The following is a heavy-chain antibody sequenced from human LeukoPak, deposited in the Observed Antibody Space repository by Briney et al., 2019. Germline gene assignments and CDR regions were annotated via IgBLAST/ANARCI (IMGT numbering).Heavy chain of an antibody. CDR3: ARSLYSWNGYFDY. V-gene: IGHV4-31*03. Sequence: SETLSLTCTVSGGSISSGGYYWSWIRQHPGKGLEWIGYIYYSGSTYYNPSLKSRVTISVDTSKNQFSLKLSSVTAADTAVYYCARSLYSWNGYFDYWGQGTLVTVSS. J-gene: IGHJ4*02. CDR1: GGSISSGGYY. D-gene: IGHD1-20*01. CDR2: IYYSGST.